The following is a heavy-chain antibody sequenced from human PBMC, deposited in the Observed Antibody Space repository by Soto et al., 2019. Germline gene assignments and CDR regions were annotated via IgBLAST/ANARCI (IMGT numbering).Heavy chain of an antibody. V-gene: IGHV1-69*13. D-gene: IGHD1-1*01. CDR1: GGTFSSHS. CDR3: ATGSFTSTGGRIGYHYNAMDV. CDR2: IIPIFGPA. Sequence: GASVKVSCKSSGGTFSSHSINWVRQAPGQGLEWMGGIIPIFGPANFAKKFQGRVTITADESTTTAYMELSSLTPEDTAVYYCATGSFTSTGGRIGYHYNAMDVWGQGTTVTVSS. J-gene: IGHJ6*02.